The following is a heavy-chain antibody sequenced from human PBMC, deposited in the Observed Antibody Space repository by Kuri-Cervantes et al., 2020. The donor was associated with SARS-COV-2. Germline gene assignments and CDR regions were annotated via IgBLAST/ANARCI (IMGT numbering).Heavy chain of an antibody. CDR1: GFTFSSYA. CDR3: ARAKSPNAALVPADY. J-gene: IGHJ4*02. V-gene: IGHV3-30*14. CDR2: ISYDGSSK. D-gene: IGHD5-18*01. Sequence: GESLKISCAASGFTFSSYAMHWVRQAPGKGLEWVAVISYDGSSKYYADSVKGRFTISRDSSKNTLYLQMNSLRAEDTAVYYCARAKSPNAALVPADYWGQGTLVTVSS.